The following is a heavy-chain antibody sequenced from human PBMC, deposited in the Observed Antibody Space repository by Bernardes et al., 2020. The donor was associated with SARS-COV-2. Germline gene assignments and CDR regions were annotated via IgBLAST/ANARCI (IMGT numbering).Heavy chain of an antibody. CDR3: ASTFTSGSYYGMDV. J-gene: IGHJ6*02. D-gene: IGHD3-10*01. V-gene: IGHV3-11*01. CDR2: ISSSSSRK. Sequence: GGSLRLSCAASGFTFSDFYMSWIRQAPGKGLEWVSYISSSSSRKDYADSMKGRFTISRDNAKSSLYLQMNSLRVEDTALYHCASTFTSGSYYGMDVWGQGTTVTVSS. CDR1: GFTFSDFY.